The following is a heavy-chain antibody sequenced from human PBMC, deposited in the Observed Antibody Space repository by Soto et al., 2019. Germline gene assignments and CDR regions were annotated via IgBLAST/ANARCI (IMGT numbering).Heavy chain of an antibody. CDR3: ARDRSAVAGIADWYFDL. Sequence: QVQLVESGGGVVQPGRSLRLSCAASGFTFSSYAMHWVRQAPGKGLEWVAVISYDGSNKYYADSVKGRFTISRDNSKNTLYLQMNSLRAEDTAVYYCARDRSAVAGIADWYFDLWGRGTLVTVSS. CDR2: ISYDGSNK. J-gene: IGHJ2*01. D-gene: IGHD6-19*01. CDR1: GFTFSSYA. V-gene: IGHV3-30-3*01.